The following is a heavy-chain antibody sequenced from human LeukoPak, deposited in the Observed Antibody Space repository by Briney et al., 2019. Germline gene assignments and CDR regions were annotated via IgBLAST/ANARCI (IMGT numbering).Heavy chain of an antibody. CDR1: GGSFSGYY. V-gene: IGHV4-34*01. CDR2: INHSGST. J-gene: IGHJ4*02. Sequence: SETLSLTCAVYGGSFSGYYWSWIRQPPGEGLEWIGDINHSGSTNYNPSLKSRVTISVDTSKNQFSLKVSSVTAADTAVYYCARRGGGKIDSWGQGTLVTVSS. CDR3: ARRGGGKIDS. D-gene: IGHD2-15*01.